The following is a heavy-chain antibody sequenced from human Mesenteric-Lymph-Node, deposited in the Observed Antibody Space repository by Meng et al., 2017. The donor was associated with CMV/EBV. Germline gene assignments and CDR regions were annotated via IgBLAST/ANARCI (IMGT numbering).Heavy chain of an antibody. J-gene: IGHJ3*02. V-gene: IGHV4-61*05. CDR1: GGSISSSSYY. Sequence: SETLSLTCTVSGGSISSSSYYWGWIRQPPGKGLEWIGYIYYSGSTNYNPSLKSRVTISVDTSKNQFSLKLSSVTAADTAVYFCVRVMKYYYDASGRPDAFDMWGQGTMVTVSS. CDR3: VRVMKYYYDASGRPDAFDM. CDR2: IYYSGST. D-gene: IGHD3-22*01.